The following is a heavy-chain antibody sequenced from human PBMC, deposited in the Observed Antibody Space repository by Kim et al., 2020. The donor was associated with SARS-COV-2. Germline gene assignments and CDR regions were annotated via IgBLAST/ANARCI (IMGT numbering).Heavy chain of an antibody. Sequence: KGRFTISRDDSKNTLYLRMNSLKIEDTAVYYCTTALGYYYDGSDYYYFDYWGQGTRVTVSS. J-gene: IGHJ4*02. D-gene: IGHD3-22*01. V-gene: IGHV3-15*01. CDR3: TTALGYYYDGSDYYYFDY.